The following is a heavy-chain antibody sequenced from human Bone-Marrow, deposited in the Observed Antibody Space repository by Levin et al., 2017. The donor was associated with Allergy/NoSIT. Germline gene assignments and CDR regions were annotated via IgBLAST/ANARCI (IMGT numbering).Heavy chain of an antibody. CDR3: ARGPISGGHTGGNGMDV. J-gene: IGHJ6*02. D-gene: IGHD3-16*01. CDR2: MNPNSGNT. CDR1: GYTFTSYD. V-gene: IGHV1-8*01. Sequence: ASVKVSCKASGYTFTSYDINWVRQATGQGLEWMGWMNPNSGNTGYAQKFQGRVTMTRNTSISTAYMELSSLRSEDTAVYYCARGPISGGHTGGNGMDVWGQGTTVTVSS.